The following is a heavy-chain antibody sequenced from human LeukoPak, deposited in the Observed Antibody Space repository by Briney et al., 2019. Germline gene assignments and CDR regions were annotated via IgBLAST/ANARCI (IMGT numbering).Heavy chain of an antibody. J-gene: IGHJ4*02. CDR3: ARDSSAEGEYDSSGYYGYFDY. CDR1: GFTFSSYA. Sequence: PGGSLRLSCAASGFTFSSYAMHWVRQAPGKGLEWVAVISYDGSNKYYADSVKGRFTISRDNSKNTLYLQMNSLRAEDTAVYYCARDSSAEGEYDSSGYYGYFDYWGQGTLVTVSS. D-gene: IGHD3-22*01. CDR2: ISYDGSNK. V-gene: IGHV3-30-3*01.